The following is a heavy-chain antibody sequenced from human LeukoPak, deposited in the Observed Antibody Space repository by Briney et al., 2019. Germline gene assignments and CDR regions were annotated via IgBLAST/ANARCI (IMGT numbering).Heavy chain of an antibody. CDR2: IRSKANSCAT. D-gene: IGHD7-27*01. J-gene: IGHJ4*02. CDR3: TRSFNWGSDY. V-gene: IGHV3-73*01. Sequence: GGSLRLSCVASGFTFSDFAIHWVRQASGKGLEWVGRIRSKANSCATTYAASMKGRFTISRDDSKNTAFLQMNSLKTEDTAIYYCTRSFNWGSDYWGQGTLVTVSS. CDR1: GFTFSDFA.